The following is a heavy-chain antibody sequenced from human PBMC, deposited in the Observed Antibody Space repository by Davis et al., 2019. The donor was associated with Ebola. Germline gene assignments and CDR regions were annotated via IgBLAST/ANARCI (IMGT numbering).Heavy chain of an antibody. V-gene: IGHV3-23*01. CDR3: AKDRQWLGLCDY. CDR1: GFTFSSYA. CDR2: ISGSGGST. J-gene: IGHJ4*02. D-gene: IGHD6-19*01. Sequence: PGGSLRLSCAASGFTFSSYAMSWVRKAPGKGLEWVSAISGSGGSTYYADSVKRRFTISRDNSKNTLYLQMNSLRAEDTAVYYCAKDRQWLGLCDYWGQGTLVTVSS.